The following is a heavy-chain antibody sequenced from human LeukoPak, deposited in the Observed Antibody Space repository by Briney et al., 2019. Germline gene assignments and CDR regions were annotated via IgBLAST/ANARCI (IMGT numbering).Heavy chain of an antibody. V-gene: IGHV3-23*01. CDR3: AKAPVTSCRGAYCYPFDS. Sequence: GGSLRLSCAASGFTLSTYAMSWVRQTPGKGLEWVAATSSSDAGTYHADSVRGRFTISRDNSKNTLYLQMNSLRGEDAAVYFCAKAPVTSCRGAYCYPFDSWGQGTLVTVSS. J-gene: IGHJ4*02. CDR1: GFTLSTYA. D-gene: IGHD2-21*01. CDR2: TSSSDAGT.